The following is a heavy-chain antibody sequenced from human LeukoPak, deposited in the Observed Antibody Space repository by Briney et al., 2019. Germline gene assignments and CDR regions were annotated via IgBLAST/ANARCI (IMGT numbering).Heavy chain of an antibody. Sequence: GGSLRLSCAAPGFTFSSYAMSWVRQAPGKGLEWVSAISGSGGSTYYADSVKGRFTISRDNSKNTLYLQMNSLRAEDTAVYYCAKDHNPGIAAAGPSFDYWGQGTLVTVSS. CDR1: GFTFSSYA. V-gene: IGHV3-23*01. J-gene: IGHJ4*02. CDR2: ISGSGGST. CDR3: AKDHNPGIAAAGPSFDY. D-gene: IGHD6-13*01.